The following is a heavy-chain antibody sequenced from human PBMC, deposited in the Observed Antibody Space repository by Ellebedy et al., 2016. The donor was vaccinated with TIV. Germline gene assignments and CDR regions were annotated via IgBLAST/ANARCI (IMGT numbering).Heavy chain of an antibody. J-gene: IGHJ3*01. CDR3: ARNDNAVVRGLLDAFDV. Sequence: SETLSLXXAVSGGSITSTNWWTWVRQSPGKGLEWIGEIYYDGTAHYNPSLKTPVTLSVDQSNNRFSLKLTSVTAADTAVYYCARNDNAVVRGLLDAFDVWGQGTLVTVSS. V-gene: IGHV4/OR15-8*01. CDR2: IYYDGTA. CDR1: GGSITSTNW. D-gene: IGHD3-10*01.